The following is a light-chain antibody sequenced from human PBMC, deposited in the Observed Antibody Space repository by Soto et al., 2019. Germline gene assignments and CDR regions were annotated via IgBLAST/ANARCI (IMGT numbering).Light chain of an antibody. J-gene: IGKJ3*01. CDR2: RVS. CDR3: MQAVYWPFT. Sequence: DVVMTQSPLSLPVTLGQPASISCRSSQSLVYSDGQTYLSWFQQRPGQSPRRLIYRVSNRDTGVPVRFSASGSGTDFTLKISRVEAEDVAVYFCMQAVYWPFTFGPGTKVDIK. CDR1: QSLVYSDGQTY. V-gene: IGKV2-30*01.